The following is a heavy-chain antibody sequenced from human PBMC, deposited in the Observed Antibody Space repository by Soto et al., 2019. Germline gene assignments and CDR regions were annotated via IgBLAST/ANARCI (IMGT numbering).Heavy chain of an antibody. CDR1: GFMFSAYA. J-gene: IGHJ4*01. CDR3: ARDPSPYTSGWYGVDF. V-gene: IGHV3-30*04. CDR2: ISYNGTNK. Sequence: GGSLRLSCAASGFMFSAYAMLWVRQAPGKGLEWVAAISYNGTNKYYADSVKGRFTISRDNSKNTLFLQMNSLRAEDTAVYYCARDPSPYTSGWYGVDFWGHGTLVTVSS. D-gene: IGHD6-19*01.